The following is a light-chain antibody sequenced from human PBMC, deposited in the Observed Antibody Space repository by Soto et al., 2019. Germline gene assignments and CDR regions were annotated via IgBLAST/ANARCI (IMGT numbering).Light chain of an antibody. CDR1: QSVASRN. J-gene: IGKJ1*01. Sequence: EIVLTQSPGTLSLSPGERATLSCRASQSVASRNLAWYQQKSGQAPRHPIYGASSRAIHTPDRFSGSGSGTDFTLTISGLEPEDFSVYYCQHFGNSLWTFGQGTKVEI. CDR3: QHFGNSLWT. V-gene: IGKV3-20*01. CDR2: GAS.